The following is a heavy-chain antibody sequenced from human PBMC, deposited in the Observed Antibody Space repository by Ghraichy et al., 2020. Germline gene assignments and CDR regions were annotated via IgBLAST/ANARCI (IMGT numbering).Heavy chain of an antibody. CDR3: ARLKSTYYYDSSGYTY. CDR2: INHSGST. V-gene: IGHV4-34*01. CDR1: GGSFSGYY. D-gene: IGHD3-22*01. Sequence: SETLSLTCAVYGGSFSGYYWSWIRQPPGKGLEWIGEINHSGSTNYNPSLKSRVTISVDTSKNQFSLKLSSVTAADTAVYYCARLKSTYYYDSSGYTYWGQGTLVTVSS. J-gene: IGHJ4*02.